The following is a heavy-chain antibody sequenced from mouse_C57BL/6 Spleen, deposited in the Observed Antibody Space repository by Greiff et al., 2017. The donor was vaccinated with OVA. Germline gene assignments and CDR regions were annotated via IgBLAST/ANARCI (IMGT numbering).Heavy chain of an antibody. J-gene: IGHJ2*01. CDR2: IDPENGDT. CDR3: TTDYYGSSFFYFDY. CDR1: GFNIKDDY. V-gene: IGHV14-4*01. D-gene: IGHD1-1*01. Sequence: EVQLVESGAELVRPGASVKLSCTASGFNIKDDYMHWVKQRPEQGLEWIGWIDPENGDTEYASKFQGKATITADTSSNTAYLQLSSLTSEDTAVYYCTTDYYGSSFFYFDYWGQGTTLTVSS.